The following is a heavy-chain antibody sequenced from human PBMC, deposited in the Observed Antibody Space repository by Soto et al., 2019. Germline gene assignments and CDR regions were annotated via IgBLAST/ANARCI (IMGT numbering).Heavy chain of an antibody. V-gene: IGHV3-30*18. CDR2: ISYDGSNK. J-gene: IGHJ2*01. D-gene: IGHD6-19*01. CDR1: GFTFSSYG. CDR3: AKPGDPESQWLAYRYWYFDL. Sequence: QVQLVESGGGVVQPGRSLRLSCAASGFTFSSYGMHWVRQAPGKGLEWVAVISYDGSNKYYADSVKGRFTISRDNSKNTLYLQVNSLKTEDTAVYYCAKPGDPESQWLAYRYWYFDLWGRGTLVTVSS.